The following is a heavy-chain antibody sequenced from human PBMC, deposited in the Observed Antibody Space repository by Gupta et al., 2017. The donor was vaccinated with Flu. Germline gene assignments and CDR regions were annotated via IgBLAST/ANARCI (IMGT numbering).Heavy chain of an antibody. D-gene: IGHD1-26*01. J-gene: IGHJ4*02. V-gene: IGHV3-23*01. CDR2: ISGSGGST. Sequence: RQAPGKGLEWVSSISGSGGSTYYADSVKGRFTISRDNSKSTLYLQMNSLTAEDTAVYYCAKDPGALPDYYFDYWGQGTLVTVSS. CDR3: AKDPGALPDYYFDY.